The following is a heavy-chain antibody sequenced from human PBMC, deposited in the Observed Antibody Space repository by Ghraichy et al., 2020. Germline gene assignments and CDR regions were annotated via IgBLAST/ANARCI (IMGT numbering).Heavy chain of an antibody. CDR1: GGSFSGYY. CDR2: INHSGST. D-gene: IGHD6-13*01. J-gene: IGHJ4*02. Sequence: SETLSLTCAVYGGSFSGYYWSWIRQPPGKGLEWIGEINHSGSTNYNPSLKSRVTISVDTSKNQFSLKLSSVTAADTAVYYCARFWAGSWYSLPFDYWGQGTLVTVSS. CDR3: ARFWAGSWYSLPFDY. V-gene: IGHV4-34*01.